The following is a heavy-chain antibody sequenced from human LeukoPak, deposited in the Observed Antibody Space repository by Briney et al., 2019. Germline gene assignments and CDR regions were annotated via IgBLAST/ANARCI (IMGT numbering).Heavy chain of an antibody. CDR2: ISRDGSIT. CDR3: VREGTGDYYFDY. V-gene: IGHV3-74*01. D-gene: IGHD4-17*01. CDR1: GFTFSSYA. Sequence: AGGSLRLSCAASGFTFSSYAMSWVRQAPGKGLEWVSRISRDGSITSYADSVKGRFTMSRDNAKNTVYLQMNSLRDEDTAVYYCVREGTGDYYFDYWGQGSLVIVSS. J-gene: IGHJ4*02.